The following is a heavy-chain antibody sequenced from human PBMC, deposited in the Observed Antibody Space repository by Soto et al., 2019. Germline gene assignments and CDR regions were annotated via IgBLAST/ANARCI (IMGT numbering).Heavy chain of an antibody. V-gene: IGHV4-34*01. CDR3: ARGLTVTTSGSYYYYTDV. D-gene: IGHD4-17*01. Sequence: PSETLSLTCAVYGGSFSGYYWSWIRQPPGKGLEWIGEINHSGSTNYNPSLKSRVTISVDTSKNQFSLKLSSVTAADTAVYYCARGLTVTTSGSYYYYTDVWGKGTTVTVSS. J-gene: IGHJ6*03. CDR1: GGSFSGYY. CDR2: INHSGST.